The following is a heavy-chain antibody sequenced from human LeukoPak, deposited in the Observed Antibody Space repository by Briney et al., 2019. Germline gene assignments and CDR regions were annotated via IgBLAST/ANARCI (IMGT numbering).Heavy chain of an antibody. D-gene: IGHD3-10*01. J-gene: IGHJ5*02. V-gene: IGHV4-39*01. CDR3: ARHYLTYYYGSGSYRGSPKILGSPDWFDP. CDR1: GGSISSSSYY. CDR2: IYYSGST. Sequence: SETLSLTCTVPGGSISSSSYYWGWIRQPPGKGLEWIGSIYYSGSTYYNPSLKSRVTISLDTSKNQFSLKLSSVTAADTAVYYCARHYLTYYYGSGSYRGSPKILGSPDWFDPWGQGTLVTVSS.